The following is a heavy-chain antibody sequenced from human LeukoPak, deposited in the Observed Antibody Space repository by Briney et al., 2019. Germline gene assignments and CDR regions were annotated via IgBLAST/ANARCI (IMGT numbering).Heavy chain of an antibody. Sequence: GASVKVSCKASGGTFSSYAISWVRQAPGQGLEWMGGIIPIFGTANYAQKFQGRVTITADESTSTAYMELSSLRSEDTAVYYCARQDDDYPPMGFDPWGQGTLVTVSS. J-gene: IGHJ5*02. CDR1: GGTFSSYA. D-gene: IGHD3-16*01. V-gene: IGHV1-69*13. CDR2: IIPIFGTA. CDR3: ARQDDDYPPMGFDP.